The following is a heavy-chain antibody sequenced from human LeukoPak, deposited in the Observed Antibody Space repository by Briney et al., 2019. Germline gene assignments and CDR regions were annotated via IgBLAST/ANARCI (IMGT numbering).Heavy chain of an antibody. CDR3: ATEKVFGGSYWGGYYFDY. D-gene: IGHD1-26*01. J-gene: IGHJ4*02. Sequence: GASVKVSCKVSGYTLTELSMHWVRQAPGKGLEWMGGFDPEDGETIYAQRFQGRVTMTEDTSTDTAYMELSSLRSEDTAVYYCATEKVFGGSYWGGYYFDYWGQGTLVTVSS. CDR1: GYTLTELS. CDR2: FDPEDGET. V-gene: IGHV1-24*01.